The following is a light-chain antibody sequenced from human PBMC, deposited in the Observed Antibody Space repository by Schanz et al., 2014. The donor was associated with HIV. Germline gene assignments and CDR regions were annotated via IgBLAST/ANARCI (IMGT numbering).Light chain of an antibody. CDR3: AAWDDSLSGWV. J-gene: IGLJ3*02. V-gene: IGLV1-47*01. CDR2: RTN. Sequence: QSVLTQPASASATPGQRVTISCSGFSSKIGSNYVYWYQYLPGTAPKLLIYRTNQRPSGVPDRFSGSRSGTSASLAISGVRSEDEDDYYCAAWDDSLSGWVFGGGTKLTVL. CDR1: SSKIGSNY.